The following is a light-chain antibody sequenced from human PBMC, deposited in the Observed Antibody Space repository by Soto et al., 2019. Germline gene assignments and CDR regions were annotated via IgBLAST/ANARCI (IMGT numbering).Light chain of an antibody. CDR3: QQYNNWPLT. CDR1: QSVGSN. J-gene: IGKJ4*01. V-gene: IGKV3-15*01. CDR2: GAS. Sequence: EIVMTQSPATLSVSPGDRATLSCRASQSVGSNLAWYQQKPGQAPRLLVYGASTRATGVPASFGGSGSGTEFTLTISSLQSEVFAVYYCQQYNNWPLTFGGGTKVDIK.